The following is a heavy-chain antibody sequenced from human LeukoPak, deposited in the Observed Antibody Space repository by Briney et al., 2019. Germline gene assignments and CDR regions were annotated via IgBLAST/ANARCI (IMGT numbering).Heavy chain of an antibody. Sequence: SETLSLTCTVSGGSISSSSYYWGWIRQPPGKGLEWIGSIYYSGSTYYNPSLKSRVAISVDTSKNQFSLKLSSVTAADTAVYYCAHDSSGYYGVDYWGQGTLVTVSS. J-gene: IGHJ4*02. CDR2: IYYSGST. V-gene: IGHV4-39*07. CDR3: AHDSSGYYGVDY. CDR1: GGSISSSSYY. D-gene: IGHD3-22*01.